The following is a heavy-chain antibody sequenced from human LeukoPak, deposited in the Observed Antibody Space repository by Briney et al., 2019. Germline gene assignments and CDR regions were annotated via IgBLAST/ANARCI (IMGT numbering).Heavy chain of an antibody. J-gene: IGHJ4*02. CDR1: GFTFSDHY. V-gene: IGHV3-72*01. CDR3: ARVSGTYFPFFDY. CDR2: TGNKANSYTT. D-gene: IGHD1-26*01. Sequence: PGGSLRLSCAASGFTFSDHYMDWGRQAPGKGLEWVGRTGNKANSYTTEYAASVKGRFSISRDDSKNSLYLQMNSLKTGDTAVYYCARVSGTYFPFFDYWGQGTLVTVSS.